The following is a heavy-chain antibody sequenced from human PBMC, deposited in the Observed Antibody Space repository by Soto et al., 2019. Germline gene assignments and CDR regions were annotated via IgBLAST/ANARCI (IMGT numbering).Heavy chain of an antibody. CDR3: AREHYGDHKFDY. CDR1: GFTFSAHY. J-gene: IGHJ4*02. CDR2: SRNEANRYTT. V-gene: IGHV3-72*01. Sequence: GGSLRLSCAVSGFTFSAHYMDWVRQAPGKGLEWVGRSRNEANRYTTEYAASVKGRFTISRDDSKNSLYLQMNSLRAEDTAVYYCAREHYGDHKFDYWGQGTLVTVSS. D-gene: IGHD4-17*01.